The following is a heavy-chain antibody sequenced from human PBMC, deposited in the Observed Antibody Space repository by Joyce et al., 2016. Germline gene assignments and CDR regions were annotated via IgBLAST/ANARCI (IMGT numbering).Heavy chain of an antibody. D-gene: IGHD3-10*01. J-gene: IGHJ4*02. CDR1: GFTFSNAW. Sequence: EVQLVESGGGLVKPGGSIRLSCAAYGFTFSNAWMSWVRQAPGKGLETVGRIKSKPDCGTTDYAAPVKGRFTISRDNSKNTLYLQMNSLKTEDTALYYCTTDLGLLYFGEVKWGQGTMVTVSS. CDR2: IKSKPDCGTT. V-gene: IGHV3-15*01. CDR3: TTDLGLLYFGEVK.